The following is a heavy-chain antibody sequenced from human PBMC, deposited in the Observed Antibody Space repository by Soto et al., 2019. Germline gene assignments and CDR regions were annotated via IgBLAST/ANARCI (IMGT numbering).Heavy chain of an antibody. D-gene: IGHD2-8*01. CDR3: AKGLGNAKEV. J-gene: IGHJ6*02. Sequence: EVQLLESGGGLVQPGGSLRLSCSASGFNFGSYGMSWVRQAPGKGLEWVSGLTASGLNTYYTDSVKGRLTISRDNPRNTVYLQMSGPRVEDTAVFHCAKGLGNAKEVWGQGTTVTVSS. CDR1: GFNFGSYG. V-gene: IGHV3-23*01. CDR2: LTASGLNT.